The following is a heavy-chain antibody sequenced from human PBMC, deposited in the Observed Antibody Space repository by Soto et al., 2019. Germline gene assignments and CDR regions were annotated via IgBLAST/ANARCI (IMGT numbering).Heavy chain of an antibody. CDR1: GFTFSDYY. CDR3: ARAGSSTSSRRYYGMDV. J-gene: IGHJ6*02. Sequence: GGSLRLSCAASGFTFSDYYMSWIRRAPGKGLEWVSYISSSGSTIYYADSVKGRFTISRDNAKNSLYLQMNSLRAEDTAVYYCARAGSSTSSRRYYGMDVWGQGTTVTVSS. V-gene: IGHV3-11*01. CDR2: ISSSGSTI. D-gene: IGHD2-2*01.